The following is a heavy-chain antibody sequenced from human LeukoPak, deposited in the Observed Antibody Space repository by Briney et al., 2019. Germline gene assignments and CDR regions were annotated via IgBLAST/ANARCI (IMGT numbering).Heavy chain of an antibody. Sequence: GGSLRLSCAASGFTVSSNYMSWVRQAPGKGLEWVSLIYTGGSTSYADSVKGRFTISRDNSKNTLYLRMNSLRAEDTAVYYCAREAAGYHYYYGMDVWGQGTTVTVSS. CDR2: IYTGGST. V-gene: IGHV3-53*01. D-gene: IGHD6-13*01. CDR3: AREAAGYHYYYGMDV. J-gene: IGHJ6*02. CDR1: GFTVSSNY.